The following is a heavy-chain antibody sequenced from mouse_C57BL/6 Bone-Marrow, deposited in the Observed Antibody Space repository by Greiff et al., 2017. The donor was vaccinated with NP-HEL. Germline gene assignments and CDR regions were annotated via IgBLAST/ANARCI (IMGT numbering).Heavy chain of an antibody. V-gene: IGHV1-62-2*01. Sequence: VQLQQSGAELVKPGASVKLSCKASGYTFTEYTIHWVKQRSGQGLEWIGWFYPGSGSIKYNEKFKDKATLTADKSSSTVYMELSRVASEDSAVSFEERHVVEKTIVAAEAWFAYWGQGTLVTVSA. J-gene: IGHJ3*01. CDR1: GYTFTEYT. D-gene: IGHD2-12*01. CDR3: ERHVVEKTIVAAEAWFAY. CDR2: FYPGSGSI.